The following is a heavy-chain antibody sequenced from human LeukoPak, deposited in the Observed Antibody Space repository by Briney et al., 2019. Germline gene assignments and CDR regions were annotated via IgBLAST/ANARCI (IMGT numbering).Heavy chain of an antibody. CDR2: VCSSSSYI. V-gene: IGHV3-21*01. CDR3: ARDALAAGYRLEWYYFDY. J-gene: IGHJ4*02. CDR1: GFTFSTYT. D-gene: IGHD2-2*01. Sequence: PGGSLRLSCAASGFTFSTYTMNWVRQAPGKGLEWVSSVCSSSSYIYYADSVKGRFAISRDNAKNSLYMQMNSLRAEDTAVYYCARDALAAGYRLEWYYFDYWGQGTLVTVSS.